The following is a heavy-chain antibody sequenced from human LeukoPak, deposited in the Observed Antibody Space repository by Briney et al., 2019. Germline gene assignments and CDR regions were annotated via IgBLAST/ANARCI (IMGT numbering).Heavy chain of an antibody. CDR2: ISGSGGST. Sequence: GGSLRLSCAASGFTFSSYAMGWVRQAPGERLEWVSAISGSGGSTHYADSVKGRFTISRDNSKNTLYLQMNSLRAEDTAVYYCAKARRAYDYVWGSYRIDYWGQGTLVTVSS. CDR1: GFTFSSYA. CDR3: AKARRAYDYVWGSYRIDY. D-gene: IGHD3-16*02. J-gene: IGHJ4*02. V-gene: IGHV3-23*01.